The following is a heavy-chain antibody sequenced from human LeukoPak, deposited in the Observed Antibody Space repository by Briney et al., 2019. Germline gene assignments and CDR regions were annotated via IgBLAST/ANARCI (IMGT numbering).Heavy chain of an antibody. CDR1: GFTFSSYW. D-gene: IGHD6-13*01. V-gene: IGHV3-74*01. CDR3: ASAPPGIAAYFDF. Sequence: PGGSLRLSCAASGFTFSSYWMHWVRQAPGKGLVWVSRINIDGSSPRYADSVEGRFTISRDNAKNTLYLQMNSLRVEDTAVYYCASAPPGIAAYFDFWGRGTLVTVSS. J-gene: IGHJ4*02. CDR2: INIDGSSP.